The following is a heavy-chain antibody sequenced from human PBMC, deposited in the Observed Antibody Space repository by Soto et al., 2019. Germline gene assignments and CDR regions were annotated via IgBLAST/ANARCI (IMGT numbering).Heavy chain of an antibody. J-gene: IGHJ4*02. D-gene: IGHD6-13*01. CDR3: ASLAAAGIIDY. CDR1: GFTFSSYE. Sequence: SLRLSCAASGFTFSSYEMNWVRQAPGKGLEWVSYISSSGSTIYYADSVKGRFTISRDNAKNSLYLQMNSLRAEDTAVYYCASLAAAGIIDYWGQGTLVTVSS. V-gene: IGHV3-48*03. CDR2: ISSSGSTI.